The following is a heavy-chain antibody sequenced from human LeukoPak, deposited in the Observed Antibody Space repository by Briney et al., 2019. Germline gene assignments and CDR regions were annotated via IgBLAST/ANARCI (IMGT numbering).Heavy chain of an antibody. D-gene: IGHD2-2*02. CDR2: VNPNSGGT. CDR1: GYTFTGYH. Sequence: GASVKVSCKASGYTFTGYHMHWVRQAPGQGLEWMGRVNPNSGGTDYAQKFQGRVTMTRDTSIGTAYMELNRLRSDDTAVYFCARGEVVPAAISYYYYGVAVWGQGTTVTVSS. V-gene: IGHV1-2*06. J-gene: IGHJ6*02. CDR3: ARGEVVPAAISYYYYGVAV.